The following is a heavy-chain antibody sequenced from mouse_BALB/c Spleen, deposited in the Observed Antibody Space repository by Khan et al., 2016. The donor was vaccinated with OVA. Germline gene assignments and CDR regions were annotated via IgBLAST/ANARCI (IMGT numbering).Heavy chain of an antibody. CDR2: ISSGSSTI. V-gene: IGHV5-17*02. Sequence: EVELVESGGGLVQPGGSRKLSCAASGFTFSGFGMHWGRQAPEKGLEWVAYISSGSSTIYYADTVKGRFTISRDNPKNTLFLQMASLRSEDMAMYYCARTGYYYFDYWGQGTTLTVSS. D-gene: IGHD4-1*01. CDR3: ARTGYYYFDY. J-gene: IGHJ2*01. CDR1: GFTFSGFG.